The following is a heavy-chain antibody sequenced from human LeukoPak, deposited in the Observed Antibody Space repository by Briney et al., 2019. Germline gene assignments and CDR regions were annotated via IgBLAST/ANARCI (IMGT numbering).Heavy chain of an antibody. CDR1: GFTFSSYE. D-gene: IGHD2-2*01. CDR2: ISSSGSTI. Sequence: PGGSLRLSCAASGFTFSSYEMNWVRQAPGKGLEWVSYISSSGSTIYYADSVKGRFTISRDNAKNSLYLQMNSLRAEDTAVYYCARSRRYCSSTSCYELGAFDIWGQGTMVTVSS. J-gene: IGHJ3*02. CDR3: ARSRRYCSSTSCYELGAFDI. V-gene: IGHV3-48*03.